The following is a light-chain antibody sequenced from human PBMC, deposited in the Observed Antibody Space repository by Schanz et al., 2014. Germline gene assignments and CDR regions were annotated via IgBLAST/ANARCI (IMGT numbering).Light chain of an antibody. CDR3: QQRSNSPSWT. V-gene: IGKV3-11*01. J-gene: IGKJ1*01. CDR1: QSVYRN. Sequence: EIVLTQSPGTLSLSLGERATLSCRASQSVYRNLAWYQQKPGQAPRLLIYGASSRATGIPDRFSGSGCGTDFTTTISRMEPEDVAVYYCQQRSNSPSWTFGQGTKVEIK. CDR2: GAS.